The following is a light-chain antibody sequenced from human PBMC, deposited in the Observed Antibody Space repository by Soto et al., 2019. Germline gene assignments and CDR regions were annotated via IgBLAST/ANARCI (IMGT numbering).Light chain of an antibody. CDR3: QQYYDSPWT. V-gene: IGKV4-1*01. Sequence: DIVMTQSPDSLAVSLGERATINCKSSQTISYSSNNKNYLAWYQQKPGQPPKLLIYWASTRESGVPDRFGGSGSGTDFTLTISSLQAEDVAVYYCQQYYDSPWTFGQGTKVEIK. J-gene: IGKJ1*01. CDR2: WAS. CDR1: QTISYSSNNKNY.